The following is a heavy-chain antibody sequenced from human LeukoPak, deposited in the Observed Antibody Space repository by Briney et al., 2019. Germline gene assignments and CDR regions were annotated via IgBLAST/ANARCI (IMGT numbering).Heavy chain of an antibody. Sequence: GGSLRLSCAAPEFTVRSNSMTWVRQAPGKGLGWVSVIYTGGGTHYADSVKGRFTISRDNSKNTLYLQMNSLRAEDTAVYYCAKRSWADSSGMSSIFDYWGQGTLVTVSS. J-gene: IGHJ4*02. CDR3: AKRSWADSSGMSSIFDY. CDR2: IYTGGGT. V-gene: IGHV3-53*01. CDR1: EFTVRSNS. D-gene: IGHD3-22*01.